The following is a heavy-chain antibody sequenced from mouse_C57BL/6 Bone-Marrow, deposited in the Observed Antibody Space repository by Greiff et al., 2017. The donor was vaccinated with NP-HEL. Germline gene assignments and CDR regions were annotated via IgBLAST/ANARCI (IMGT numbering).Heavy chain of an antibody. Sequence: VQLQQSGPGLVQPSQSLSITCTVSGFSLTSYGVHWVRQSPGKGLEWLGVIWRGGSTDYNAAFLSRLSITKDNSKSQVFFKMNSLQAHDTAIYYCANPRWLFPSFDYWGQGTTLTVSS. CDR2: IWRGGST. CDR1: GFSLTSYG. D-gene: IGHD2-3*01. CDR3: ANPRWLFPSFDY. J-gene: IGHJ2*01. V-gene: IGHV2-5*01.